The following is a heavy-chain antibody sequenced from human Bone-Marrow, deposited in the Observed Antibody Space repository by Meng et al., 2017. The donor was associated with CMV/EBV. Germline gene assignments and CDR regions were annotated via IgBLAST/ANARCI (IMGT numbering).Heavy chain of an antibody. CDR3: ALNGDEEEAVVPVVAY. V-gene: IGHV3-23*03. CDR2: IYSGGSST. CDR1: GFTFSSYA. Sequence: GESLKISCAASGFTFSSYAMSWVRQAPGKGLEWVSGIYSGGSSTYYADSVKGRFTNSRDNSKNTLYLQMNSRRAEDTAVLYFALNGDEEEAVVPVVAYWGQGTLVTVSS. J-gene: IGHJ4*02. D-gene: IGHD2-2*01.